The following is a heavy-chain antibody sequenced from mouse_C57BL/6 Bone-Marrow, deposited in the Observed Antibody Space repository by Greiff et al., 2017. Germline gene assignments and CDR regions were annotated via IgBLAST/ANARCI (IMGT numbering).Heavy chain of an antibody. J-gene: IGHJ2*01. Sequence: QVQLQQPGAELVKPGASVKLSCKASGYTFTSYWMQWVKQRPGQGLEWIGEIDPSDSYTNYNQKFKGKATLTVDTSSSTAYMQLSSLTSEDSAVYYWARGVGLRYWGQGTTLTVSS. CDR3: ARGVGLRY. CDR1: GYTFTSYW. CDR2: IDPSDSYT. V-gene: IGHV1-50*01.